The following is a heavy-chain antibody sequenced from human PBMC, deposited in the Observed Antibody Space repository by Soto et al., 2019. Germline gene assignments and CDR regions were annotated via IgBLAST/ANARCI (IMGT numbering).Heavy chain of an antibody. CDR2: IYYSGST. J-gene: IGHJ4*02. V-gene: IGHV4-59*01. CDR3: ARESHLFHYGSGSYIRPVFDY. CDR1: GGSISSYY. D-gene: IGHD3-10*01. Sequence: SETLSLTCTVSGGSISSYYWSWIRQPPGKGLEWIGYIYYSGSTNYNPSLKSRVTISVDTSKNQFSLKLSSVTAADTAVYYCARESHLFHYGSGSYIRPVFDYWGQGTLVTVSS.